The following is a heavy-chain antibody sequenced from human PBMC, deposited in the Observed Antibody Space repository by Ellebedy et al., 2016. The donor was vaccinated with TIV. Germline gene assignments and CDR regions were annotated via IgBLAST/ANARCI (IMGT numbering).Heavy chain of an antibody. CDR1: GFTVGNSY. CDR3: AKEQFPYYDILTDSFDY. D-gene: IGHD3-9*01. J-gene: IGHJ4*02. Sequence: PGGSLRLSCAASGFTVGNSYLSWVRQTPGKGLECVSAISGSGIYLEYVDSVKGRFTISKDNSKNTLYLQMDSLRAEDTAVYYCAKEQFPYYDILTDSFDYWGQGSLVTVSS. V-gene: IGHV3-23*01. CDR2: ISGSGIYL.